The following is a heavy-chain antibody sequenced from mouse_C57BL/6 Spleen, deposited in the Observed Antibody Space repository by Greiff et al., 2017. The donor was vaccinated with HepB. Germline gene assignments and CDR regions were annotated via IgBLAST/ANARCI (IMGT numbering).Heavy chain of an antibody. Sequence: VQLQQSGAELVRPGASVTLSCKASGYTFTDYEMHWVKQTPVHGLEWIGAIDPETGGTAYNQKFKGKAILTADTSSSTAYMELRSLTSEDSAVYYCTRPNWDDYFDYWGQGTTLTVSS. D-gene: IGHD4-1*01. V-gene: IGHV1-15*01. J-gene: IGHJ2*01. CDR1: GYTFTDYE. CDR3: TRPNWDDYFDY. CDR2: IDPETGGT.